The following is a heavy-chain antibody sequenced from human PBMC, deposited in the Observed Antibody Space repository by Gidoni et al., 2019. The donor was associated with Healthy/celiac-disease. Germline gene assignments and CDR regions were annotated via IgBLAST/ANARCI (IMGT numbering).Heavy chain of an antibody. CDR1: GGSISRYY. CDR3: ARDGGEDTAMVYDAFDI. CDR2: ISTSGST. J-gene: IGHJ3*02. D-gene: IGHD5-18*01. Sequence: QVQLQESGPGLVKPSETLSLTCTVSGGSISRYYWTWIRQPAGKGLEWIGRISTSGSTNYNPSLKRRVPMSVDTSKNQFSLKLSSVTAADTAVYYCARDGGEDTAMVYDAFDIWGQGTMVTVSS. V-gene: IGHV4-4*07.